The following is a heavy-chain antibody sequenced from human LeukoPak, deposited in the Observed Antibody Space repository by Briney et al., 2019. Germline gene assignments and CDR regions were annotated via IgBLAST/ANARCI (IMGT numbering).Heavy chain of an antibody. V-gene: IGHV3-74*01. J-gene: IGHJ6*02. CDR3: ARDILLWFGEYYGMDV. CDR1: GFTFSSYW. D-gene: IGHD3-10*01. Sequence: PGGSLRLSCAASGFTFSSYWMHWVRQAPGKGLVWVSRINSDGSSTSYADSAKGRFTISRDNAKNTLYLQMNSLRAEDTAVYYCARDILLWFGEYYGMDVWGQGTTVTVSS. CDR2: INSDGSST.